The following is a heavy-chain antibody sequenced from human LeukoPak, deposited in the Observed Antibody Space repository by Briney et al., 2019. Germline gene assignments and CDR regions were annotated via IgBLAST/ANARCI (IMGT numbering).Heavy chain of an antibody. Sequence: ASVKVSCEASGYTFSNYGLTWVRQAPGRGLEWMGWISAYNGNTNYAQKPQDRVTMTTDTSTSTAYMELRGLTSDDTAVYYCARQVDSTMALPDYWGQGTLVTVSS. J-gene: IGHJ4*02. D-gene: IGHD2/OR15-2a*01. V-gene: IGHV1-18*01. CDR2: ISAYNGNT. CDR3: ARQVDSTMALPDY. CDR1: GYTFSNYG.